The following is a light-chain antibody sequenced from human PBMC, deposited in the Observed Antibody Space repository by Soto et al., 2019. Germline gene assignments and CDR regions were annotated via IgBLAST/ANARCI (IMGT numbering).Light chain of an antibody. J-gene: IGKJ2*01. Sequence: DIQMTQSPSTLSASVGDRVTITCRASQSISSWLAWYQQKPGKAPKFLMYKASSLESGVPSRFSGSGSGTEFTLTISSLQPDDFATYYCRQYNSYPYTFGQATKLQIK. V-gene: IGKV1-5*03. CDR3: RQYNSYPYT. CDR1: QSISSW. CDR2: KAS.